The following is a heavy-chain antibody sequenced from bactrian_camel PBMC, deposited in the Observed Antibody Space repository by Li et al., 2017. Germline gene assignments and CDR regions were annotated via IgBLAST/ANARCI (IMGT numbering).Heavy chain of an antibody. V-gene: IGHV3S1*01. Sequence: HVQLVESGGGSVHAGGSLTLSCAASGLTFRGNCMGWFRQAPGEGREGVAAIFTDVFGTYYVDSVKGRFTISQDSASSTVYLQMNSLKPEDTAMYYCAADLGWCGSRPLQREFRNWGQGTQVTVS. CDR2: IFTDVFGT. J-gene: IGHJ4*01. CDR3: AADLGWCGSRPLQREFRN. D-gene: IGHD2*01. CDR1: GLTFRGNC.